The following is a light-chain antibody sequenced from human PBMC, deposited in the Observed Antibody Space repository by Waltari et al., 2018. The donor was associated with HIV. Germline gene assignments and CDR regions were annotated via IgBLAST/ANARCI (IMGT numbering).Light chain of an antibody. CDR2: DVD. CDR1: SNDIGISNL. J-gene: IGLJ2*01. CDR3: CSKSTIYFGVL. V-gene: IGLV2-23*02. Sequence: QSALSQPASVSGSPGQSITISCSGTSNDIGISNLVSWYQHYPGKAPKLIIFDVDKRPSGISDRFSVSKSGYTASLTISGLRTEDEADYFCCSKSTIYFGVLFGGGTTLTVL.